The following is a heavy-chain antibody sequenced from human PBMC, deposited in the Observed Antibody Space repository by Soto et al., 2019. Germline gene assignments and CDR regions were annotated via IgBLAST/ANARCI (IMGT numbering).Heavy chain of an antibody. CDR1: GIPVSSNY. J-gene: IGHJ6*04. CDR2: LHSGGDT. Sequence: EVQLVESGGGLVQPGGSLRLSCAASGIPVSSNYMNWVRQAPGKGLEWVSVLHSGGDTYYANSVKGRFTISRHDSTNTLFLQMNSLTADDTAVYYCAGDGPYASRIDVWGKGNTVTVSS. V-gene: IGHV3-53*04. D-gene: IGHD2-2*01. CDR3: AGDGPYASRIDV.